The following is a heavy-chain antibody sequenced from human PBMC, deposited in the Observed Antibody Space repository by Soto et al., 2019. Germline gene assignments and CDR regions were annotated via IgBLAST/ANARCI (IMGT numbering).Heavy chain of an antibody. J-gene: IGHJ5*02. Sequence: PSETLSLTCTVSGGPLNTGGYYWTWIRQRPGKGLGWIGYIYYSGITYYNPSLKSRATILVDTSKKQFSLKLSSVTAADTAVYYCARALIHYYDSRGSYFDLWSQGTLVTVSS. V-gene: IGHV4-31*03. D-gene: IGHD3-22*01. CDR2: IYYSGIT. CDR1: GGPLNTGGYY. CDR3: ARALIHYYDSRGSYFDL.